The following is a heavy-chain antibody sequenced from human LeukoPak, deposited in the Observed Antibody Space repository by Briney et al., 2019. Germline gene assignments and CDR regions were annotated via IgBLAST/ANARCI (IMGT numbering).Heavy chain of an antibody. Sequence: ASVKVSCKASGGTFSSYAISWVRQAPGKGLEWMGGFDPEDGETIYAQKFQGRVTMTEDTSTDTAYMELSSLRSEDTAVYYCATWELPGGHYWGQGTLVTVSS. CDR2: FDPEDGET. D-gene: IGHD1-26*01. CDR3: ATWELPGGHY. V-gene: IGHV1-24*01. J-gene: IGHJ4*02. CDR1: GGTFSSYA.